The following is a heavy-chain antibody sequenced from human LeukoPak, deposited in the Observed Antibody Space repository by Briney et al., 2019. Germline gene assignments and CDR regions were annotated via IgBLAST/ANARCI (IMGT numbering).Heavy chain of an antibody. J-gene: IGHJ4*02. CDR3: AKRRGSDYYGSGSYRALVDY. CDR1: GFTFSDYY. V-gene: IGHV3-11*01. Sequence: GGSLRLSCAASGFTFSDYYMTWIRQAPGKGLEWVSYISGNGNNKYYADSVKGRFTISRDNAKNSLYLQMNSLRAEDTAVYYCAKRRGSDYYGSGSYRALVDYWGQGTLVTVSS. D-gene: IGHD3-10*01. CDR2: ISGNGNNK.